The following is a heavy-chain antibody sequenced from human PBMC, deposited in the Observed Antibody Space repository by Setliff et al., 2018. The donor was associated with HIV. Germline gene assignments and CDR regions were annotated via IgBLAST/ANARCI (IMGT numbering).Heavy chain of an antibody. CDR1: GYSISSTYY. CDR2: IYYTGST. CDR3: ARGGGTSSPIDYHYYIDV. V-gene: IGHV4-38-2*01. Sequence: PSETLSLTCAVSGYSISSTYYWGWIRQSPGKGLEWIGYIYYTGSTNYNPSLRGRVTISVDTSKNQFSLKLSSVTAADTAVYYCARGGGTSSPIDYHYYIDVWGKGTTVTVSS. D-gene: IGHD6-6*01. J-gene: IGHJ6*03.